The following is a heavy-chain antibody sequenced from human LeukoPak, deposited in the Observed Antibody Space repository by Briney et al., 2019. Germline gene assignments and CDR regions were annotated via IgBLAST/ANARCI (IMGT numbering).Heavy chain of an antibody. Sequence: GGSLRLSCAASGFTFSSYAMSWVRQAPGKGLEWVSAISGSGGSTYYADSVKGQFTISRDNFKNTLFLQMNSLRAEDTAVCYCARGGYSYGFDYWGQGTLVTVSS. D-gene: IGHD5-18*01. CDR2: ISGSGGST. CDR1: GFTFSSYA. J-gene: IGHJ4*02. V-gene: IGHV3-23*01. CDR3: ARGGYSYGFDY.